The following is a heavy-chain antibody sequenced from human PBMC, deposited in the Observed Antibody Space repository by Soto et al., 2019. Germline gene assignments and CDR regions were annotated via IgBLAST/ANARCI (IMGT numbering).Heavy chain of an antibody. V-gene: IGHV3-48*01. Sequence: EVQLVESGGGLVQPGGSLRLSCAASGFTFSSYIMNWVRQAPGKGLEWVSYISRSSRTIYYADSVKGRFTISRDNAKNSLYLQMNSLRVEDTSVYYCARESYYYDSSTFDIWGQGTMVTVSS. CDR2: ISRSSRTI. J-gene: IGHJ3*02. CDR1: GFTFSSYI. D-gene: IGHD3-22*01. CDR3: ARESYYYDSSTFDI.